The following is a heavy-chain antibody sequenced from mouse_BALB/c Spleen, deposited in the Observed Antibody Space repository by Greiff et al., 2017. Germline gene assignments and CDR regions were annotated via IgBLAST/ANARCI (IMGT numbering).Heavy chain of an antibody. D-gene: IGHD2-4*01. J-gene: IGHJ3*01. CDR1: GFNIKDYY. V-gene: IGHV14-4*02. Sequence: VQLQQSGAELVRSGASVKLSCTASGFNIKDYYMHWVKQRPEQGLEWIGWIDPENGDTEYAPKFQGKATMTADTSSNTAYLQLSSLTSEDTAVYYCNVYYDWAWLAYWGQGTLVTVSA. CDR2: IDPENGDT. CDR3: NVYYDWAWLAY.